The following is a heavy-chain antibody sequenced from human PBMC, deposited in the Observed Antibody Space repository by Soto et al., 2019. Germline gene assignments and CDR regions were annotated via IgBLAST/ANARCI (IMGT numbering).Heavy chain of an antibody. CDR3: AKTYSSGWSMYYFDY. Sequence: GGSLRLSCAASGFTFSSYAMSWVRQAPGKGLEWVSAISGSGGSTYYADSVKGRFTISRDNSKNTLDLQMNSLRAEDTAVYYCAKTYSSGWSMYYFDYWGQGALVTVSS. CDR1: GFTFSSYA. V-gene: IGHV3-23*01. D-gene: IGHD6-19*01. J-gene: IGHJ4*02. CDR2: ISGSGGST.